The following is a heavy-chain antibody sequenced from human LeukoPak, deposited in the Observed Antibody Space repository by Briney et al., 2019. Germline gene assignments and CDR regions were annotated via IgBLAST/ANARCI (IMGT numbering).Heavy chain of an antibody. CDR3: ARAGLLEADYADAFDI. D-gene: IGHD3-22*01. CDR1: GYTFTSYD. V-gene: IGHV1-8*01. Sequence: ASVKVSCKASGYTFTSYDINWVRQATEQGLEWMGWMNPNSGNTGYAQKFQGRVTMTRNTSISTAYMELSSLRSEDTAVYYCARAGLLEADYADAFDIWGQGTMVTVSS. J-gene: IGHJ3*02. CDR2: MNPNSGNT.